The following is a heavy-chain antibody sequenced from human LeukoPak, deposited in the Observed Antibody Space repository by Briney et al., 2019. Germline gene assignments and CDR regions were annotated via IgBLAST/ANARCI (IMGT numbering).Heavy chain of an antibody. J-gene: IGHJ4*02. CDR3: ATGGGYSSSWYGAGY. V-gene: IGHV5-51*01. CDR2: IYPGDSDT. D-gene: IGHD6-13*01. CDR1: GHSFTSYW. Sequence: PGESLKISCKGSGHSFTSYWIGWVRQMPGKGLEWMGIIYPGDSDTRYSPSFQGQVTISADKSISTAYLQWSSLKASDTAMYYCATGGGYSSSWYGAGYWGQGTLVTVSS.